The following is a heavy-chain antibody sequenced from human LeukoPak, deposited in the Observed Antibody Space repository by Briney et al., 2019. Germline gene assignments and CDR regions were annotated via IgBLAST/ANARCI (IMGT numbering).Heavy chain of an antibody. Sequence: SETLSLTCTVSGGSISSSNYYWGWIRQPPGKGLEWIGTIYYSGTTYYNPSLQSQVTISEDTSKNQFSLTLRSVTAADTAVYYCARQISDYYYYYMDVWGKGTTVTVSS. CDR1: GGSISSSNYY. CDR3: ARQISDYYYYYMDV. D-gene: IGHD3-10*01. V-gene: IGHV4-39*01. CDR2: IYYSGTT. J-gene: IGHJ6*03.